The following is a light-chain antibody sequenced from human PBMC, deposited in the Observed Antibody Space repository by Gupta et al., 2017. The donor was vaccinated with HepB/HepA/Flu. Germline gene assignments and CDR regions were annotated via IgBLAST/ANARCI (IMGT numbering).Light chain of an antibody. CDR3: SSYTSSSSLV. J-gene: IGLJ2*01. CDR1: ISDVGVYDY. CDR2: DVS. V-gene: IGLV2-14*03. Sequence: QSALTQPAPVSGSPGQSITISCTGTISDVGVYDYVSWYQQHPGKAPKLMIYDVSNRASGVSHRFSGSKSGNTASLTISGRQNEDEADYYCSSYTSSSSLVFGGGTKLTVL.